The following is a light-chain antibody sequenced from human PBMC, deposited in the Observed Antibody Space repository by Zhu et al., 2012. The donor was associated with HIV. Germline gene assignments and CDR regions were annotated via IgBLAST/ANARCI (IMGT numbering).Light chain of an antibody. CDR2: GAS. CDR3: HQYDNSWT. CDR1: QSVSSD. Sequence: EIVMTQSPATLSVSPGERATLSCRAGQSVSSDVAWYQHKPGQAPRPLIYGASDRASGVPDRFSGSGSGTDFTLSISRLEPEDFAVYYCHQYDNSWTFGQGTKVEIK. V-gene: IGKV3D-15*01. J-gene: IGKJ1*01.